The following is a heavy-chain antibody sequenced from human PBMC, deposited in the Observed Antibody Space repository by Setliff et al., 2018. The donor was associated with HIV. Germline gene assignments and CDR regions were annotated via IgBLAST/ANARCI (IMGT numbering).Heavy chain of an antibody. D-gene: IGHD1-1*01. V-gene: IGHV4-34*01. CDR3: ATRGWNGYKAFDY. CDR1: GGSISSYY. Sequence: PSETLSLTCTVSGGSISSYYWSWIRQPPGKGLEWIGEINRGGSTNYNPSLKSRAIISVDTSKKHLSLNLTSVTAADTAVYYCATRGWNGYKAFDYWGQGTLVTVSS. J-gene: IGHJ4*02. CDR2: INRGGST.